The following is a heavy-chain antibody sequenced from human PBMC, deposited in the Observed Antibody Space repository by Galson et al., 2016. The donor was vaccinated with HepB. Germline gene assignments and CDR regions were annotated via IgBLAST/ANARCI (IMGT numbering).Heavy chain of an antibody. D-gene: IGHD3-22*01. Sequence: SVKVSCKASGYRFSAYYIHWVRQAPGQGLEWVGRINADSGATYYAPKFQGRVSMSRATSIITAYMELSGLTSDDTAIYFCARDGEEYFYGSGGYSSLDYWGQGTLVTVSS. V-gene: IGHV1-2*06. CDR3: ARDGEEYFYGSGGYSSLDY. CDR2: INADSGAT. CDR1: GYRFSAYY. J-gene: IGHJ4*02.